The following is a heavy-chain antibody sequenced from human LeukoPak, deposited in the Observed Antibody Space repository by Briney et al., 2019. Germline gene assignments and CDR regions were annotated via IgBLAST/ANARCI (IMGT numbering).Heavy chain of an antibody. D-gene: IGHD3-3*01. Sequence: GSLRLSCSASGFTFSSYAMSWVRQAPGKGLEWVSAISGSGGSTYYADSVKGRFTISRGNSKNTLYLQMNSLRAEDTAVYYCAKDMYYDFWSGYQAFDYWGQGTLVTVSS. J-gene: IGHJ4*02. CDR1: GFTFSSYA. CDR2: ISGSGGST. V-gene: IGHV3-23*01. CDR3: AKDMYYDFWSGYQAFDY.